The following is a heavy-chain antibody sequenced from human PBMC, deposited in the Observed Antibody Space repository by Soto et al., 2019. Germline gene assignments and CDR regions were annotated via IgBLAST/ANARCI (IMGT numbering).Heavy chain of an antibody. CDR3: ARDHGIVVVPAAMLPNAFDI. D-gene: IGHD2-2*01. CDR2: ISAYNGNT. Sequence: ASVKVSCKASGYTFTSYGISWVRQAPGQGLERMGWISAYNGNTNYAQKLQGRVTMTTDTSTSTAYMELRSLRSDDTAVYYCARDHGIVVVPAAMLPNAFDIWGQGTMVTVSS. J-gene: IGHJ3*02. V-gene: IGHV1-18*01. CDR1: GYTFTSYG.